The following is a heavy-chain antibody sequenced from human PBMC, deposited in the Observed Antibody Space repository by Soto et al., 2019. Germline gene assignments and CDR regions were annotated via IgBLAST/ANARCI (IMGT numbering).Heavy chain of an antibody. Sequence: PGGSLRLSCATSGVTFINYAMHWVRQATGKGLEWVAFITFDERKKYYADSVKGRFTISRDNSKNTLYLQMNSLRAEDTAVYYCARTYSTSWANAFDIWGQGTMVTVSS. V-gene: IGHV3-30*03. D-gene: IGHD6-13*01. CDR1: GVTFINYA. J-gene: IGHJ3*02. CDR3: ARTYSTSWANAFDI. CDR2: ITFDERKK.